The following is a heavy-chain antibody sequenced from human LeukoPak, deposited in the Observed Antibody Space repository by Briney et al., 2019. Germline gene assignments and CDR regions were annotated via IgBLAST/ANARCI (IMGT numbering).Heavy chain of an antibody. V-gene: IGHV4-38-2*02. CDR1: GYSISSGYY. CDR3: ARAFLRFGESPRSYYYMDV. Sequence: SETLSLTCTVSGYSISSGYYWGWIRQPPGKGLQWIGTIYHSGSTFYNPSLKSRVTISVDTSKNQFSLRLTSVIAADTAVYYCARAFLRFGESPRSYYYMDVWGKGTTVTVSS. J-gene: IGHJ6*03. D-gene: IGHD3-10*01. CDR2: IYHSGST.